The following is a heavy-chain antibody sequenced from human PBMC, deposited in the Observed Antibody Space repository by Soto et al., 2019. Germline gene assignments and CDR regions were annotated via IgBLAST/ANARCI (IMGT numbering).Heavy chain of an antibody. D-gene: IGHD4-4*01. CDR2: IYYSGST. Sequence: PSETLSLTCTVSGGSISSSSYYWGWIRQPQGKGLEWIGSIYYSGSTYYNPSLKSRVTISVDTSKNQFSLKLSSVTAADTAVYYCARMTTNGLYYFDYWGQGTLVTVSS. CDR1: GGSISSSSYY. J-gene: IGHJ4*02. V-gene: IGHV4-39*01. CDR3: ARMTTNGLYYFDY.